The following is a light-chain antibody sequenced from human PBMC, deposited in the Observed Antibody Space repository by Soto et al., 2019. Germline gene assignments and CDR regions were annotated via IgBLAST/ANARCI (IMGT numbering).Light chain of an antibody. CDR1: SGHSSYA. CDR3: QTWGTGILV. J-gene: IGLJ2*01. V-gene: IGLV4-69*01. CDR2: LNSDGSH. Sequence: QPVLTQSPSASASLGASVKLTCTLSSGHSSYAIAWHQQQPEKGPRHLMKLNSDGSHSKGDGIPDRFSGSSSGAERYLTISSLQSEDEADYYCQTWGTGILVFGGGTQLTVL.